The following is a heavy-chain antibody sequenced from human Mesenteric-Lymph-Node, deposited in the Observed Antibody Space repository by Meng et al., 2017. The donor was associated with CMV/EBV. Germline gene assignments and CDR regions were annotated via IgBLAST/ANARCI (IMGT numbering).Heavy chain of an antibody. CDR2: ISGSGGST. V-gene: IGHV3-23*01. Sequence: RGSLRLSCVASGFTFRSYDMIWVRQAPGKGLEWVSSISGSGGSTYYADSVKGRFTISRDNSKNTLYLQMNSLRAEDTALYYCAIDRMDYDFWSGYRYWGQGTLVTVSS. D-gene: IGHD3-3*01. J-gene: IGHJ4*02. CDR1: GFTFRSYD. CDR3: AIDRMDYDFWSGYRY.